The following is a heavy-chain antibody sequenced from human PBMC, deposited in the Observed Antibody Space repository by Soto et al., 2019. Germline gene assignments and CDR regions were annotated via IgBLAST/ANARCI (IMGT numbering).Heavy chain of an antibody. CDR3: VCGGNYFVY. CDR2: MDQHGSER. D-gene: IGHD3-16*01. V-gene: IGHV3-7*01. Sequence: EVQLVESGGGLVQPGGSLRLSCAASGFTFSTYWMTWVRQPPGKGLEWVANMDQHGSERYYVDSVRGRFTISRDNAKNSLYLQRNSLRAEDTAVYYCVCGGNYFVYWGQGTLVTVSP. CDR1: GFTFSTYW. J-gene: IGHJ4*02.